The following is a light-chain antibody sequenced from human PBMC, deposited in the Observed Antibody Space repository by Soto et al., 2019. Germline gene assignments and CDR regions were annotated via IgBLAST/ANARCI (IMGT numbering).Light chain of an antibody. J-gene: IGLJ1*01. Sequence: QSVLTQPASVSGSPGQSISIPCTGTSSDVDGFNYVSWYQQRPGKAPKLIIYEVSNRPSGVSNRFSGSKSGNTASLTISGLQAEDEATYYCTSYTSSNYVFGTGTKLTVL. V-gene: IGLV2-14*01. CDR3: TSYTSSNYV. CDR1: SSDVDGFNY. CDR2: EVS.